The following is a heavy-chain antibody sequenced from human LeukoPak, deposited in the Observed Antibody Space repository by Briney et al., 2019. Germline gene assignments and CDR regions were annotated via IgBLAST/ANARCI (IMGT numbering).Heavy chain of an antibody. J-gene: IGHJ4*02. CDR2: ISSSGSII. CDR3: ARDLTTVTTGLH. V-gene: IGHV3-11*04. Sequence: PGGSLRLSCAASGFTISYNYMNWVRQAPGKGLEWVSYISSSGSIIHYADSVKGRFTISRDNAKNSLYLQMNSLRAEDTAVYYCARDLTTVTTGLHWGQGTLVTVSS. CDR1: GFTISYNY. D-gene: IGHD4-17*01.